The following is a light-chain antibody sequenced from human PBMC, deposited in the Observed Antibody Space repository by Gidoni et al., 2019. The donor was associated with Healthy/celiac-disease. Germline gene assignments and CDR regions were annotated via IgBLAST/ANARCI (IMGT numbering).Light chain of an antibody. V-gene: IGKV1-33*01. CDR2: DAS. J-gene: IGKJ4*01. CDR1: QDISNY. CDR3: QQYDNPPLT. Sequence: DLQMTQSPSSLSASVGDRVTITCQASQDISNYLNWYQQKPGKAPKLLIYDASNLETGVPSRFSGSGSGTDFTFTISSLQPEDIATYYCQQYDNPPLTFGGGPKVEIK.